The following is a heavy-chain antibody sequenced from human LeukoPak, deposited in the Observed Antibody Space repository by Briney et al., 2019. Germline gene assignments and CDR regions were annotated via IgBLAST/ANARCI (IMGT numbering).Heavy chain of an antibody. Sequence: SQTLSLTCTASNGHKNNNGSYYWSWVRQPAGKGLEWLGRVQYTGNTMYNPSLKSRVTISVDTSKNQFSLRLTSVTAADTALYYCASHYGESGFDVFDIWGHGTLVTVSS. J-gene: IGHJ3*02. V-gene: IGHV4-61*02. CDR1: NGHKNNNGSYY. CDR2: VQYTGNT. D-gene: IGHD3-10*01. CDR3: ASHYGESGFDVFDI.